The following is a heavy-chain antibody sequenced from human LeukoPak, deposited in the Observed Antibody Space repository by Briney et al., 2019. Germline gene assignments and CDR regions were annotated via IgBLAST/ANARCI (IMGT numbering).Heavy chain of an antibody. CDR2: VYHSGIT. J-gene: IGHJ4*02. Sequence: SETLSLTCTVSGGSVTNTNYYWAWIRQPPGEGLEWIGSVYHSGITYYTPSLKSRVSISVDTSKNQFSLKLSSVTAADTAVYYCARRARGNRAYYFDYWGQGTLVTVSS. CDR1: GGSVTNTNYY. D-gene: IGHD1-14*01. V-gene: IGHV4-39*07. CDR3: ARRARGNRAYYFDY.